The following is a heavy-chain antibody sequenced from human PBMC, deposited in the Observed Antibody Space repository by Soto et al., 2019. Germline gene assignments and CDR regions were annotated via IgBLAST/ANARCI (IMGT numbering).Heavy chain of an antibody. V-gene: IGHV3-48*03. CDR1: GFTFSTCA. D-gene: IGHD1-26*01. CDR2: ISSDDSFI. CDR3: ARVRRVGTTDY. J-gene: IGHJ4*02. Sequence: EVQLMESGGGLIHPGGSLRLSCVASGFTFSTCAMSWVRQAPGKGLEWLSHISSDDSFIYYADSVKGRFTISRDNARKSLYLQMNSLRAEDTAMYFCARVRRVGTTDYWGQGTLVTVSS.